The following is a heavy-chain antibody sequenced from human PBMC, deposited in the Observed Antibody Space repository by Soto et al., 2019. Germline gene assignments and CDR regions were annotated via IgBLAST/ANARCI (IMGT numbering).Heavy chain of an antibody. CDR1: GYTFTSYY. Sequence: QVQLVPSGAEVKKPGASVKVSCKASGYTFTSYYMHWVRQAPGQGLEWMGIINPSGGSTSYAQKFQGRVTMTRDTSTSTVYMELSSLRSEDTAVYYCARDMGIAVAAGFFDYWGQGTLVTVSS. J-gene: IGHJ4*02. CDR2: INPSGGST. D-gene: IGHD6-19*01. V-gene: IGHV1-46*01. CDR3: ARDMGIAVAAGFFDY.